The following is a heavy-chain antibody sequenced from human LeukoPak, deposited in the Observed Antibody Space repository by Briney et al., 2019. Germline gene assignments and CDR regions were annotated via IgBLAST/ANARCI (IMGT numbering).Heavy chain of an antibody. CDR3: ARRDPGGYYYYYYMDV. CDR1: GGSFSGYY. J-gene: IGHJ6*03. CDR2: INHSGST. Sequence: PSETLSLTCAVYGGSFSGYYWSWIRQPPGKGLEWIGEINHSGSTNYNPSLKSRVTISVDTSKNQFSLKLGSVTAADTAVYYCARRDPGGYYYYYYMDVWGKGTTVTISS. V-gene: IGHV4-34*01. D-gene: IGHD3-10*01.